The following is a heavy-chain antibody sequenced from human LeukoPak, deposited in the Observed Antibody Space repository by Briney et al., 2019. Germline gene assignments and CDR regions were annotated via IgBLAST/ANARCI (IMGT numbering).Heavy chain of an antibody. CDR2: IYSGGST. J-gene: IGHJ4*02. CDR3: ARDNAPYTSSSSGLGLFDY. CDR1: GFAVSSNF. V-gene: IGHV3-53*01. Sequence: PGGSLRLSYAASGFAVSSNFMSWVRQAPGKGLEWVSVIYSGGSTYYADSVKGRFTISRDNSKNTLYLQMNSLRAEDLAVYYCARDNAPYTSSSSGLGLFDYWGQGTLVAVSS. D-gene: IGHD6-6*01.